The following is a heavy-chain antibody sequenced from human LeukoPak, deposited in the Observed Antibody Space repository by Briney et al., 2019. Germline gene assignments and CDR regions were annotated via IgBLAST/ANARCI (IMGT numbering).Heavy chain of an antibody. V-gene: IGHV3-53*01. CDR2: IYSGGST. CDR3: ARFHSVSSGWLF. J-gene: IGHJ4*02. Sequence: GGSLRLSCAASGFTVSSNYMSWVRRAPGKGLEWVSVIYSGGSTYYADSVKGRFTISRDNSKNTLYLQMNSLRAEDTAVYYCARFHSVSSGWLFWGQGTLVTVSS. CDR1: GFTVSSNY. D-gene: IGHD6-19*01.